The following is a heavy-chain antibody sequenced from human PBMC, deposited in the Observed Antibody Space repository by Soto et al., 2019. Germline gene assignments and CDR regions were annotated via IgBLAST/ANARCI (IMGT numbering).Heavy chain of an antibody. J-gene: IGHJ4*02. CDR3: ARDEYYDSWSGYYDY. V-gene: IGHV3-11*01. CDR1: GFTFSDYY. CDR2: ISSSGITI. D-gene: IGHD3-3*01. Sequence: QVQLVESGGGLVKPGGSLRLSCAASGFTFSDYYMSCIRQSPWKWLEWVSYISSSGITIYYADSVKGRFTIARDNAKNSLYLQMNSLRAEDTAVYYCARDEYYDSWSGYYDYWGQGTLVTVSS.